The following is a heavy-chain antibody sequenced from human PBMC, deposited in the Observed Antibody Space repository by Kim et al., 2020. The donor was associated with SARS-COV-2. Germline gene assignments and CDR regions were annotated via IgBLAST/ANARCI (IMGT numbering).Heavy chain of an antibody. CDR1: GYTFTSYY. CDR2: INPSGGST. V-gene: IGHV1-46*01. Sequence: ASVKVSCKASGYTFTSYYMHWVRQAPGQGLEWMGIINPSGGSTSYAQKFQGRVTMTRDTSTSTVYMELSSLRSEDTAVYYCARGLGTTVSGTWFDPWGQGTLVTVSS. D-gene: IGHD4-4*01. CDR3: ARGLGTTVSGTWFDP. J-gene: IGHJ5*02.